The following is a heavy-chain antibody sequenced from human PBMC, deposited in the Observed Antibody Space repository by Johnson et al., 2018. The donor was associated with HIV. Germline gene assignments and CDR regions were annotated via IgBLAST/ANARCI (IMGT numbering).Heavy chain of an antibody. Sequence: VKLVESGGGLVQPGGSLRLSCAASGFTVSSNYMSWVRQAPGKGLEWVSVIYSGGSTYYADSVKGRFTISRDNSKNTLYLQMNSLRAEDTAVYYCARERGWSLADAFDIWGQGTMVTVSS. J-gene: IGHJ3*02. CDR3: ARERGWSLADAFDI. CDR1: GFTVSSNY. V-gene: IGHV3-66*01. D-gene: IGHD6-19*01. CDR2: IYSGGST.